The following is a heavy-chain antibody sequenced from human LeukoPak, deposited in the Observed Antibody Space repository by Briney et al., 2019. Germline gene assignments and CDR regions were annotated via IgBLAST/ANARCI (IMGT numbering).Heavy chain of an antibody. J-gene: IGHJ4*01. CDR1: GFTFSSYA. Sequence: GSLRLSCAASGFTFSSYAMSWVRQAPGKGLEWVSAISGSGGSTYYADSVKGRFTISRDNSKNTLYLQMNSLRAEDTAVYYCAKFPVRGVNKEVIYFDFWGQGTLVNVSS. V-gene: IGHV3-23*01. CDR2: ISGSGGST. D-gene: IGHD3-10*01. CDR3: AKFPVRGVNKEVIYFDF.